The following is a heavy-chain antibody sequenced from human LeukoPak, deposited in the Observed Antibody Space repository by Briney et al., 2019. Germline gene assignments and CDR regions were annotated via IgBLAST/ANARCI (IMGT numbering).Heavy chain of an antibody. CDR1: GYTFTGYY. V-gene: IGHV1-2*04. CDR2: INPNSGGT. Sequence: ASVKVSCKASGYTFTGYYMHWVRQAPGQGLEWMGWINPNSGGTNYAQKFQGWVTMTRDTSISTAYMELSRLRSDDTAVYYCARVGCSSTSCYTGSFDYWGQGTLVTVSS. D-gene: IGHD2-2*02. CDR3: ARVGCSSTSCYTGSFDY. J-gene: IGHJ4*02.